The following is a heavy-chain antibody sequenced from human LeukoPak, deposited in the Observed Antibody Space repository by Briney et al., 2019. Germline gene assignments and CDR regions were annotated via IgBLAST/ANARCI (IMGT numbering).Heavy chain of an antibody. CDR3: ARGRIGYMDV. V-gene: IGHV4-39*01. CDR1: GGSISSSSYY. CDR2: IYYSGST. Sequence: SETLSLTCTVSGGSISSSSYYWGWIRQPPGKGLEWIGSIYYSGSTYYNPSLKSRVTISVDTSKNQFSLKLSSVTAADTAVYYCARGRIGYMDVWGKGTMVTVSS. D-gene: IGHD3-16*02. J-gene: IGHJ6*03.